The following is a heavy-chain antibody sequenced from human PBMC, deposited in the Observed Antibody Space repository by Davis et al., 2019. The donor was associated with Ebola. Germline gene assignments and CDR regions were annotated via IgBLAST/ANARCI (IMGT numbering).Heavy chain of an antibody. D-gene: IGHD5-18*01. CDR3: AADLQLWLRGYYYYGMDV. V-gene: IGHV1-18*01. J-gene: IGHJ6*02. CDR2: ISAYNGNT. Sequence: ASVKVSCKASGYMFTSYYIHWVRQAPGQGLEWMGWISAYNGNTNYAQKLQGRVTMTTDTSTSTAYMELRSLRSDDTAVYYCAADLQLWLRGYYYYGMDVWGQGTTVTVSS. CDR1: GYMFTSYY.